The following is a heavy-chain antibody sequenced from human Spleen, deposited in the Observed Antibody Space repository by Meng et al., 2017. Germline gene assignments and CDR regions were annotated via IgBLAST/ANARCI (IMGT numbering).Heavy chain of an antibody. V-gene: IGHV4-4*02. J-gene: IGHJ5*02. CDR1: GDSISSRDW. CDR2: ISQGSGRT. CDR3: VRNEGYSFGA. Sequence: SETLSLTCVVSGDSISSRDWWSWVRQPPGKGLEWIGEISQGSGRTNYNPSLKSRVTISLDKSKNQFSLNVNSVTAADTAVYYCVRNEGYSFGAWGQGTLVTVSS. D-gene: IGHD2-21*01.